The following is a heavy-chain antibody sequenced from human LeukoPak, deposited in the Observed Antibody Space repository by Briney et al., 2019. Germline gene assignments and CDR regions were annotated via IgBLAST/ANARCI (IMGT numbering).Heavy chain of an antibody. CDR3: ASPWYSSSWYYYGMDV. Sequence: GGSLRLSCAASGFTFNSYGMHWVRQAPGKGLEWVAVIWVNGINKYYTDSVGGRFTISRDNSKNTLYLEMNSLRAEDTAVYYCASPWYSSSWYYYGMDVWGQGTTVTVSS. D-gene: IGHD6-13*01. CDR1: GFTFNSYG. J-gene: IGHJ6*02. CDR2: IWVNGINK. V-gene: IGHV3-33*03.